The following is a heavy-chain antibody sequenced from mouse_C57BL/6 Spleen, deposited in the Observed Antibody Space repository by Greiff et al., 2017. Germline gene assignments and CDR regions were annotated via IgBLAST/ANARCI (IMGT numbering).Heavy chain of an antibody. CDR2: IHPNSGST. J-gene: IGHJ3*01. V-gene: IGHV1-64*01. CDR3: ARSNYDYDGAY. CDR1: GYTFTSYR. D-gene: IGHD2-4*01. Sequence: QVQLQQPGAELVKPGASVKLSCKASGYTFTSYRMHWVKQRPGQGLEWIGMIHPNSGSTNYNEKFKSKATLTVDKSSSTAYMQLSSLTSEDSAVYYCARSNYDYDGAYWGQGTLVTVSA.